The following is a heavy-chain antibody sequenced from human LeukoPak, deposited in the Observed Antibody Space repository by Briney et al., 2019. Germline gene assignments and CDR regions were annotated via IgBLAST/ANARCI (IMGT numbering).Heavy chain of an antibody. Sequence: GGSLRLSCAASGFTFSSYGMSWVRQAPGKGLEWVSAISGSGGSTYYADSVKGRFTISRDNSKNTLYLQMNSLRAEDTAVYYCAKRAYYYDRSGYSMYYFDYWGQGTLVTVSS. CDR2: ISGSGGST. CDR3: AKRAYYYDRSGYSMYYFDY. D-gene: IGHD3-22*01. V-gene: IGHV3-23*01. J-gene: IGHJ4*02. CDR1: GFTFSSYG.